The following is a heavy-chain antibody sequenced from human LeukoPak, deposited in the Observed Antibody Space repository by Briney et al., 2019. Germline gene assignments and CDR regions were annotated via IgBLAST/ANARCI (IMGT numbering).Heavy chain of an antibody. CDR3: AKHRFESGGYHSTD. CDR2: ISYDGSNK. Sequence: GRSLRLSCAASEFTFSSYAMHWVRQAPGKGLEWVAVISYDGSNKYYADSVKGRFTISRDNSKNTLYLQLNSLRDEDTAVYYCAKHRFESGGYHSTDWGQGTLVTVSS. CDR1: EFTFSSYA. V-gene: IGHV3-30-3*02. J-gene: IGHJ4*02. D-gene: IGHD3-22*01.